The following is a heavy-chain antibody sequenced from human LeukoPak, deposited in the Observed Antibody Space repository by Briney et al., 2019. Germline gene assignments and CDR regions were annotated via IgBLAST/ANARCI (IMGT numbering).Heavy chain of an antibody. V-gene: IGHV3-43D*03. D-gene: IGHD6-13*01. CDR3: AKDIEGAAAPHFDY. Sequence: GGSLRLSCAASGFTFDDYAMHWVRHAPGKGLEWVSLISWDGGSTYYADSVKGRFTISRDNSKNSLYLQMNSLRAEDTALYYCAKDIEGAAAPHFDYWGQGTLVTASS. CDR2: ISWDGGST. CDR1: GFTFDDYA. J-gene: IGHJ4*02.